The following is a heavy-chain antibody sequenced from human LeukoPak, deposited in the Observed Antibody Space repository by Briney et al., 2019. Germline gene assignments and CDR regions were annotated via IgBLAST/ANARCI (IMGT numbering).Heavy chain of an antibody. CDR3: AKSTFDDFWSGALDH. CDR2: ISYDGSNK. CDR1: GFTFSSYG. D-gene: IGHD3-3*01. J-gene: IGHJ4*02. Sequence: PGRSLRLSCAASGFTFSSYGMHWVRQAPGKGLEWVAVISYDGSNKYYADSVKGRFTISRDNSKNTLYLQMNSLRAEDTAVYYCAKSTFDDFWSGALDHWGQGTLVTVSS. V-gene: IGHV3-30*18.